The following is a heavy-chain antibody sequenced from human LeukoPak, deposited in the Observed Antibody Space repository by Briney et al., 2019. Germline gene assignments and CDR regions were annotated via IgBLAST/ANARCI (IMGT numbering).Heavy chain of an antibody. Sequence: SETLSLTCTASGGSISSYYWSWIRQPPGKGLEWIGYIYYSGSTNYNPSLKSRVTISVDTSKNQFSLKLSSVTAADTAVYYCARDSSSWYPDYWGQGTLVTVSS. CDR1: GGSISSYY. CDR2: IYYSGST. D-gene: IGHD6-13*01. CDR3: ARDSSSWYPDY. J-gene: IGHJ4*02. V-gene: IGHV4-59*01.